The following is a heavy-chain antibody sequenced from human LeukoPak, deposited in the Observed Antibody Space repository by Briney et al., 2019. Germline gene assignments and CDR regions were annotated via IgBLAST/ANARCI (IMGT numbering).Heavy chain of an antibody. V-gene: IGHV4-34*01. CDR3: ARGTRHPFYYGGKPRPIYFDY. CDR2: INHSGST. D-gene: IGHD4-23*01. CDR1: GGSISSYY. Sequence: SETLSLTCTVSGGSISSYYWSWIRQPPGKGLEWIGEINHSGSTNYNPSLKSRVTISVDTSKNQFSLKLSSVTAADTAVYYCARGTRHPFYYGGKPRPIYFDYWGQGTLVTVSS. J-gene: IGHJ4*02.